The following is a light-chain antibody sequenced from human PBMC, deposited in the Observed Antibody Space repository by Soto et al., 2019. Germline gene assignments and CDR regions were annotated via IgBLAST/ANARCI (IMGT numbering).Light chain of an antibody. J-gene: IGKJ2*01. Sequence: EIVLTQSPGTLSLSPGERATLSCRASQSVSSSYLAWYQQKPGQAPRLLIYGASSRATGIPDRFSGSGSGTDFTLTISRLEPEDFATYFCQQTHYTPYTFGQGTKLEIK. V-gene: IGKV3-20*01. CDR1: QSVSSSY. CDR2: GAS. CDR3: QQTHYTPYT.